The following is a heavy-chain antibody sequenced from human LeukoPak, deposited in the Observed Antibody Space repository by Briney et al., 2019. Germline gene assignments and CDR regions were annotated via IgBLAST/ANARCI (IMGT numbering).Heavy chain of an antibody. Sequence: SSETLSLTCTVSGGSISSSSYYWGWIRQPPGKGLEWIGTIYYSGSTYYNPSLKSRVTISVDTSKNQLSLRLSSVTAADTAVYYCARISYYGSGSYYKDYYYYMDVWGKGTTVTVSS. J-gene: IGHJ6*03. CDR1: GGSISSSSYY. V-gene: IGHV4-39*01. CDR3: ARISYYGSGSYYKDYYYYMDV. CDR2: IYYSGST. D-gene: IGHD3-10*01.